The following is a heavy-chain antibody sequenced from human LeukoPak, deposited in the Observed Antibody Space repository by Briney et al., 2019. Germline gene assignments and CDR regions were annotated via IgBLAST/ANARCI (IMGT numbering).Heavy chain of an antibody. V-gene: IGHV3-74*01. CDR3: AASGVPASSGRIGY. D-gene: IGHD3-10*01. CDR1: GFTFSNYW. Sequence: GGSLRLSCAASGFTFSNYWMLWVRQVPGKGLVWVSRINSDGSSTNYADFVKGRFTISRDNAKNTLYLQMNSLRADDTAVYYCAASGVPASSGRIGYWGQGTLVTVSS. CDR2: INSDGSST. J-gene: IGHJ4*02.